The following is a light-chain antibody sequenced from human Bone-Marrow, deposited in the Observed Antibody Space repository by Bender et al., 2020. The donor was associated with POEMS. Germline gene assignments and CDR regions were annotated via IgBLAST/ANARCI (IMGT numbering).Light chain of an antibody. CDR2: DDS. CDR1: NIENKN. Sequence: SYVLTQPPSVSVAPGETAKVTCGGDNIENKNVHWYQQRPGEAPALVVFDDSDRPSGIPERFSGSNSGNTASLTVSGLQPEDEADYYCGSYARSNIPYVFGTGTKVTVL. J-gene: IGLJ1*01. CDR3: GSYARSNIPYV. V-gene: IGLV3-21*02.